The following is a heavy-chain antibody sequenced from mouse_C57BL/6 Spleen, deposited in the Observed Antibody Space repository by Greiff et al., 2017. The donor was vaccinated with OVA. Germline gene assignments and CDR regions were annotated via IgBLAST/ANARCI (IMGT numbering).Heavy chain of an antibody. D-gene: IGHD1-1*01. J-gene: IGHJ4*01. V-gene: IGHV1-61*01. Sequence: QVQLQQPGAELVRPGSSVKLSCKASGYTFTSYWMDWVKQRPGQGLEWIGNIYPSDSEPHYNQKFKDKATLTVDKSSSTAYMQLSSLTSEDSAVYYCARSPDYYGSSLYYAMDYWGQGTSVTVSS. CDR1: GYTFTSYW. CDR3: ARSPDYYGSSLYYAMDY. CDR2: IYPSDSEP.